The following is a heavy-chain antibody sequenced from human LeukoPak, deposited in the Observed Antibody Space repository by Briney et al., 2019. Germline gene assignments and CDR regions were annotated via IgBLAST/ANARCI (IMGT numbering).Heavy chain of an antibody. CDR3: ATRYFYIGSRYYYGYFFDY. J-gene: IGHJ4*02. V-gene: IGHV3-53*01. CDR1: GFIVSESY. CDR2: IYKDGSP. D-gene: IGHD3-22*01. Sequence: GGSLRLSCAASGFIVSESYMGWVRQAPGKGLEWVSVIYKDGSPHYADSAKGRFTISRDSSKNALYPQMNSLRGEDTAVYYCATRYFYIGSRYYYGYFFDYWGQGTLVTVSS.